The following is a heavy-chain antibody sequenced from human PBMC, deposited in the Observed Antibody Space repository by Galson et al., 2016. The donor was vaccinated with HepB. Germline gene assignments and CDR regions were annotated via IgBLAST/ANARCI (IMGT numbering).Heavy chain of an antibody. CDR3: ARGRSSDSFPFDY. J-gene: IGHJ4*02. CDR2: IKQDGSEK. Sequence: SLRLSCAASGFSVSSYWMSWVRQAPGKGLEWVANIKQDGSEKYYVDSVKGRFTISRDNAKNSLYLQMNSLEAEDTAVYYCARGRSSDSFPFDYWGQGTLVTVSS. V-gene: IGHV3-7*03. CDR1: GFSVSSYW. D-gene: IGHD2/OR15-2a*01.